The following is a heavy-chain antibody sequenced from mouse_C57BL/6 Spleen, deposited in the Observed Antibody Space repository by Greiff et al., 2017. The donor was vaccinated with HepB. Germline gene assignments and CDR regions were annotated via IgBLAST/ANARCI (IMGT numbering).Heavy chain of an antibody. D-gene: IGHD1-1*01. CDR1: GFNIKDDY. J-gene: IGHJ2*01. Sequence: EVQLQQSGAELVRPGASVKLSCTASGFNIKDDYMHWVKQRPEQGLEWIGWIDPENGDTEYASKFQGKATITADTSSNTAYLQLSSLTSEDTAVYYCTTWRTRNGKLHYFDYWGQGTTLTVSS. CDR3: TTWRTRNGKLHYFDY. V-gene: IGHV14-4*01. CDR2: IDPENGDT.